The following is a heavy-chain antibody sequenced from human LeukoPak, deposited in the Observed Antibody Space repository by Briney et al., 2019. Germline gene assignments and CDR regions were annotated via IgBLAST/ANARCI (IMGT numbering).Heavy chain of an antibody. CDR3: AKHGDGSWYSV. D-gene: IGHD6-13*01. J-gene: IGHJ4*02. Sequence: PGRSLRLSCAASGFTFSSYGMHWVRQAPGKGLEWVAVISYDGSNKYYADSVKGRFTISRDNSKNTLYLQMNSLRAEDTAEYYCAKHGDGSWYSVWGQGTLVTVSS. CDR1: GFTFSSYG. V-gene: IGHV3-30*18. CDR2: ISYDGSNK.